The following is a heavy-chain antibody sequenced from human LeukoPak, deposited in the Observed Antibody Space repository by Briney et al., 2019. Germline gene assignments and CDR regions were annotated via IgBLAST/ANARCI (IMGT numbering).Heavy chain of an antibody. CDR3: ARRAITVAPYYFDY. J-gene: IGHJ4*02. V-gene: IGHV4-39*01. D-gene: IGHD3-10*01. CDR1: GGSISNKTYS. Sequence: SETLSLTCNASGGSISNKTYSWGWIRQPPGKGLEWIGLYYSGTTYYNPSLKSRVTMYADTSKSQFSLKLTSVTAADTAVYFCARRAITVAPYYFDYWGQGTLVTVSS. CDR2: YYSGTT.